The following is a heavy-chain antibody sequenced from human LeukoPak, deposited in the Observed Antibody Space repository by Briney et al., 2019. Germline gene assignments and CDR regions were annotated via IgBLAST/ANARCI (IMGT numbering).Heavy chain of an antibody. D-gene: IGHD6-19*01. V-gene: IGHV4-34*01. CDR2: INHSGST. CDR3: ARDHTVAGFGYFQH. Sequence: SETLSLTCAVYGGSFSGYYWSWIRQPPGKGLEWIGEINHSGSTNYNPSLKSRVTISVDTSKNQFSPKLSSVTAADTAVYYCARDHTVAGFGYFQHWGQGTLVTVSS. J-gene: IGHJ1*01. CDR1: GGSFSGYY.